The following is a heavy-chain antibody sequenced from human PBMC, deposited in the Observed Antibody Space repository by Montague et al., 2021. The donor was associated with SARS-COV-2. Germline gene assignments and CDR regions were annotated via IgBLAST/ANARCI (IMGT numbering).Heavy chain of an antibody. D-gene: IGHD1-26*01. CDR1: GGSISSSTW. J-gene: IGHJ5*02. CDR3: ARLSSDIGGYFWFDP. Sequence: SETLSPTCAVSGGSISSSTWWTWVRQPPGKGLEWIGEISHSGGTNYNPSLKSRVTISVDKSKNQFSLNLNSVTAADTAVYYCARLSSDIGGYFWFDPWGQGTLVSVSS. V-gene: IGHV4-4*02. CDR2: ISHSGGT.